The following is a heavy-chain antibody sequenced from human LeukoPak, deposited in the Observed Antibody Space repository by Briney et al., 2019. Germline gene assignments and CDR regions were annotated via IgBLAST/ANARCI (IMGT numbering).Heavy chain of an antibody. D-gene: IGHD3-9*01. V-gene: IGHV3-66*02. Sequence: GGSLRLSCAASGFTVSSNFMSWVRLAPGKGLECVSVIYIDGKTFYAESVKGRFTISRDNSKNTLYLQMNSLRPEDTAVYYCAREGRYHILTAYYPLNNWRQGARVTVSP. J-gene: IGHJ4*02. CDR2: IYIDGKT. CDR3: AREGRYHILTAYYPLNN. CDR1: GFTVSSNF.